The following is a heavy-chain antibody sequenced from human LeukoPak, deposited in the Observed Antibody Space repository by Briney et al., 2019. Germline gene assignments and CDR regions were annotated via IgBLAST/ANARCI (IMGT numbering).Heavy chain of an antibody. V-gene: IGHV1-2*04. CDR1: GYTFTAYY. J-gene: IGHJ4*02. Sequence: ASVKVSCKASGYTFTAYYMHWVRQAPGQGLEWMGWINPNSRGINYAQKFQGWVTMTRDTSISTAYMELSRLRSDDTAVYYCARDRREYYYDSSGYPLPNFDYWGQGTLVTVSS. CDR2: INPNSRGI. CDR3: ARDRREYYYDSSGYPLPNFDY. D-gene: IGHD3-22*01.